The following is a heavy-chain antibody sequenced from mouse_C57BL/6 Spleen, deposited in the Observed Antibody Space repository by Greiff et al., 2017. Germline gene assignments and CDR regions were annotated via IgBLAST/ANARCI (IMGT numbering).Heavy chain of an antibody. CDR2: INPNNGGT. J-gene: IGHJ2*01. CDR1: GYTFTDYY. D-gene: IGHD4-1*02. CDR3: ARYQLGFDY. Sequence: VQLQQSGPELVKPGASVKISCKASGYTFTDYYMNWVKQSHGKSLEWIGDINPNNGGTSYNQKFKGKATLTVDKPSSTAYMELRSLTSEDSAVYYCARYQLGFDYWGQGTTLTVSS. V-gene: IGHV1-26*01.